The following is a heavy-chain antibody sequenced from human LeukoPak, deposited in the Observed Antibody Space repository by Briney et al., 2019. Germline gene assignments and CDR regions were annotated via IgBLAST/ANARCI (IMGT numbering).Heavy chain of an antibody. V-gene: IGHV1-2*02. J-gene: IGHJ6*03. D-gene: IGHD5-12*01. CDR1: GYTFTSYA. Sequence: GASVKASCKASGYTFTSYAMNWVRQATGQGLEWMGWINPNSGGTNYAQKFQGRVTMTRDTSISTAYMELSRLRSDDTAVYYCARGPGYSGYDYDYYMDVWGKGTTVTVSS. CDR2: INPNSGGT. CDR3: ARGPGYSGYDYDYYMDV.